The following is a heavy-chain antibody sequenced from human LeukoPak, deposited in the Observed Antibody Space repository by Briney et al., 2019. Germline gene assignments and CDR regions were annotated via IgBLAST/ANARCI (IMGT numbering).Heavy chain of an antibody. D-gene: IGHD1-26*01. V-gene: IGHV4-59*01. J-gene: IGHJ4*02. CDR3: ASSPGLEVGAQFSDY. Sequence: SETLSLTCTVSGGSISSYYWSWIRQPPGKGLEWIGYIYYSGSTNYNPSLKSRVTISVDTSKNQFSLKLSSVTAADTAVYYCASSPGLEVGAQFSDYWGQGTLVTVSS. CDR2: IYYSGST. CDR1: GGSISSYY.